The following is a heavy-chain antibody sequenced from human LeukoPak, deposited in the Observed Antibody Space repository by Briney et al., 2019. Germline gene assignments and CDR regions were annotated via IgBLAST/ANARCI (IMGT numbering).Heavy chain of an antibody. CDR2: IIPIFGTA. V-gene: IGHV1-69*05. CDR3: ARVRGCSSTSCSKSNWFDP. CDR1: GGTFSSYA. J-gene: IGHJ5*02. Sequence: SVKVSCKASGGTFSSYAISWVRQAPGQGLEWMGRIIPIFGTANYAQKFQGRVTITTDASTRTAYMELSSLRSEDTAVYYCARVRGCSSTSCSKSNWFDPWGQGTLVTVSS. D-gene: IGHD2-2*01.